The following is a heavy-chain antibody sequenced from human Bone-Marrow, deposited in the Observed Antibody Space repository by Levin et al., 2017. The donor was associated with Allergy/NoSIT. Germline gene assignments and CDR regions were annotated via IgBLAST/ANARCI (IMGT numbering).Heavy chain of an antibody. V-gene: IGHV1-69*06. D-gene: IGHD3-3*01. Sequence: EASVKVSCKASGGTFSSYAISWVRQAPGQGLEWMGGIIPIFGTANYAQKFQGRVTITADKSTSTAYMELSSLRSEDTAVYYCASQERYYDFWSGPRNAFDIWGQGTMVTVSS. CDR3: ASQERYYDFWSGPRNAFDI. CDR2: IIPIFGTA. J-gene: IGHJ3*02. CDR1: GGTFSSYA.